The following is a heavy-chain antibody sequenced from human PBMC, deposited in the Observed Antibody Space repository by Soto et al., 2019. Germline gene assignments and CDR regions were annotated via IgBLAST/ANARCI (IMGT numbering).Heavy chain of an antibody. J-gene: IGHJ6*02. CDR2: IDPSDSYI. CDR3: ARAHAGYYYGMDV. Sequence: GESLKISCKASGYTFTSYWITWVRQMPGKGLEWMGRIDPSDSYINYSPSFQGHVTISADKSISTAYLQWSSLKASDTAMYYCARAHAGYYYGMDVWGQGTTVTVSS. V-gene: IGHV5-10-1*01. CDR1: GYTFTSYW.